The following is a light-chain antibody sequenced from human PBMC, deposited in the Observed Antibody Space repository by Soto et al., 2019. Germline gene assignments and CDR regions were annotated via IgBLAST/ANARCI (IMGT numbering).Light chain of an antibody. J-gene: IGKJ5*01. CDR2: GAS. CDR3: QQYNNWPPIT. V-gene: IGKV3-15*01. CDR1: QSVKSN. Sequence: ETVMTQSPATLSVSPGERATLSCRASQSVKSNLAWYQQKPGQAPRLLIYGASTRASGVPARFSGSGSGTEFTLTISSLQSDDFAVYHCQQYNNWPPITFGQGTRLE.